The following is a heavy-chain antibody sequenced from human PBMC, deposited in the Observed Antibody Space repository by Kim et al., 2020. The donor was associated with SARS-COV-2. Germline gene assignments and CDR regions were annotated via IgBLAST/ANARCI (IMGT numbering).Heavy chain of an antibody. J-gene: IGHJ4*02. D-gene: IGHD3-9*01. CDR1: GFDFGRLA. Sequence: GGSLRLSCAASGFDFGRLAMGWVRQAPGKGLEWVASLSDRRGSAYFADSVKGRFTISKDNSKNTLLLQMNNLKAEDTAVYYCAGQGTLRYFDWLIFGYFDSWGQGTLVTVSS. CDR3: AGQGTLRYFDWLIFGYFDS. V-gene: IGHV3-23*01. CDR2: LSDRRGSA.